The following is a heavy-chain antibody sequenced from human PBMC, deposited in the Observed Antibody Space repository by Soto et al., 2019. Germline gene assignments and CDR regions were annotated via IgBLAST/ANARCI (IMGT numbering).Heavy chain of an antibody. CDR1: GFTFSSYA. CDR2: ISYDGSNK. J-gene: IGHJ4*02. CDR3: ARDSYGYSYGPSIFDY. D-gene: IGHD5-18*01. Sequence: PGGSLRLSCAASGFTFSSYAMHWVRQAPGKGLEWVAVISYDGSNKYYADSVKGRFTISRDNSKNTLYLQMNSLRAEDTAVYYCARDSYGYSYGPSIFDYWGQGTLVTVSS. V-gene: IGHV3-30-3*01.